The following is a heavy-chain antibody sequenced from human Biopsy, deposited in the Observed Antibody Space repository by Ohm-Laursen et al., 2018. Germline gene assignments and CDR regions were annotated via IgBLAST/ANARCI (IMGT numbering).Heavy chain of an antibody. CDR1: GESFNGYY. V-gene: IGHV4-34*01. CDR3: VRGVDYYDPYHYYALDV. Sequence: SETLSLTCAVYGESFNGYYWGWIRQTPGKGLEWIGEINHSGRTNYNPSLKSRVTISVDTSKNQFSLKVRSVTAADTAVYYCVRGVDYYDPYHYYALDVWDQGTTVTVSS. J-gene: IGHJ6*02. D-gene: IGHD3-22*01. CDR2: INHSGRT.